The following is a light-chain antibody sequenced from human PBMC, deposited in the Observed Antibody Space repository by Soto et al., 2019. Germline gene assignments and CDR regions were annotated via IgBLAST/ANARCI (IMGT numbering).Light chain of an antibody. V-gene: IGKV3-20*01. Sequence: EIVLTQSPGTLSLSPGDRATLSCRASQGVTSNYLARYQQKPGQAPRLLLYGAYRRAIGIPDKFSGSGSGTDFTLAISRLEPENLAVYYCHLYDSSPPLAFGGGTKVEIK. CDR3: HLYDSSPPLA. CDR2: GAY. CDR1: QGVTSNY. J-gene: IGKJ4*01.